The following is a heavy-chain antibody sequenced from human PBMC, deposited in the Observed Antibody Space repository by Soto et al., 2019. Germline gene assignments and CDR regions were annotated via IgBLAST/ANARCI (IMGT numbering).Heavy chain of an antibody. V-gene: IGHV3-48*01. CDR3: VKDRYVDY. CDR2: ISSSNRTI. CDR1: GFTFRSYS. Sequence: GSLRLSCAASGFTFRSYSMNWVRQAPGKGLEWVSYISSSNRTINYADSVKGRFSISRDNSKNTLYLQMSSLRVDDTATYYCVKDRYVDYWGLGTVVTVSS. J-gene: IGHJ4*02.